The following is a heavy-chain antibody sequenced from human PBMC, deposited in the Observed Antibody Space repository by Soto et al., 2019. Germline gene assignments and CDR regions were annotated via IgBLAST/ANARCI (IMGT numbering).Heavy chain of an antibody. CDR1: GFMFSSYA. CDR3: ARGGGGDYAFDY. D-gene: IGHD3-16*01. J-gene: IGHJ4*02. Sequence: GGSLRLSCAVSGFMFSSYAMTWVRQAPGKGLEWVSSISGSGGSTYYSDSVRGRFTISRDNSKKMLYLEMNSLKGDDTAVYYCARGGGGDYAFDYWGQGTLVTVSS. V-gene: IGHV3-23*01. CDR2: ISGSGGST.